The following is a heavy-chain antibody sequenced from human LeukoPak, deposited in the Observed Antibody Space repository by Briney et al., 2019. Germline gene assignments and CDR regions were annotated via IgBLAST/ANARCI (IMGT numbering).Heavy chain of an antibody. J-gene: IGHJ6*03. D-gene: IGHD1-26*01. CDR1: GFTFSSYE. Sequence: GGSLRLSCAASGFTFSSYEMNWVRQAPGKGLEWVSYISSSGSTIYYADSVKGRFTISRDNAKNSLYLQMNSLRAEDTAVYYCARAHPPQYSTAMDVWGKGTTVTVSS. CDR3: ARAHPPQYSTAMDV. V-gene: IGHV3-48*03. CDR2: ISSSGSTI.